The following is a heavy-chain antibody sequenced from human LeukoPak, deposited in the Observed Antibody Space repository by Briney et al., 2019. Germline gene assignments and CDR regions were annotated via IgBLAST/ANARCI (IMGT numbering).Heavy chain of an antibody. CDR1: GGSISNYY. CDR2: IYSSGST. D-gene: IGHD3-3*01. Sequence: SETLSLTCTVSGGSISNYYWSWIRQPPGKGLEWIGYIYSSGSTDYNPSLKSRVTISVDTSKNQFSLKLSSVTAADTAVYYCARGRRYDFWSGYLRYYYYMDVWGKGTTVTVSS. J-gene: IGHJ6*03. CDR3: ARGRRYDFWSGYLRYYYYMDV. V-gene: IGHV4-59*12.